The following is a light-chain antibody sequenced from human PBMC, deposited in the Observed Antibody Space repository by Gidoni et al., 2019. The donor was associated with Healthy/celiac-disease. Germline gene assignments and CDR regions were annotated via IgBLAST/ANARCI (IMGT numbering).Light chain of an antibody. CDR1: QSVLYSSNNQNY. CDR3: QQYYSTTLT. Sequence: DIVMTQSPDSLAVSLGERATINCKSSQSVLYSSNNQNYLAWYQQKPVQPPKLLIYWASTRDSGVPDRFSGSGSGTDFTLPISSLQAEDVAIYYCQQYYSTTLTFGGGTKVEIK. V-gene: IGKV4-1*01. CDR2: WAS. J-gene: IGKJ4*01.